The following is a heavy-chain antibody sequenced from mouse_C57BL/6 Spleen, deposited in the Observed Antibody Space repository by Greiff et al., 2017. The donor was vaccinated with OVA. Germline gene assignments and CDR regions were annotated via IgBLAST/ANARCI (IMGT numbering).Heavy chain of an antibody. V-gene: IGHV3-6*01. J-gene: IGHJ2*01. CDR3: ARDPLYYGSSGFDY. CDR1: GYSITSGYY. D-gene: IGHD1-1*01. CDR2: ISYDGSN. Sequence: ESGPGLVKPSQSLSLTCSVTGYSITSGYYWNWIRQFPGNKLEWMGYISYDGSNNYNPSLKNRISITRDTSKNQFFLKLNSVTTEDTATYYCARDPLYYGSSGFDYWGQGTTLTVSS.